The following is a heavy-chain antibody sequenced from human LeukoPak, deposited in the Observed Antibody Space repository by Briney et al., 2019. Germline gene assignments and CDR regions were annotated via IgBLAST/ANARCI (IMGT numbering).Heavy chain of an antibody. CDR1: GFTFSSYV. V-gene: IGHV3-48*03. CDR2: ISSSGSTI. J-gene: IGHJ4*02. Sequence: GGSLIFSCAASGFTFSSYVMNWVRQAPGKGLEWVSYISSSGSTIYYADSVKGRFTISRDNAKNSLYLQMNSLRAEDTAAYYCARPRLVGATKYGYFDYWAERPVLTVSS. D-gene: IGHD1-26*01. CDR3: ARPRLVGATKYGYFDY.